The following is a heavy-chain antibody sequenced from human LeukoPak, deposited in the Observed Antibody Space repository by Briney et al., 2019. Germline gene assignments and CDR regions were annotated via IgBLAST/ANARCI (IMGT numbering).Heavy chain of an antibody. CDR1: GFTFSSYE. Sequence: GGSLRLACAASGFTFSSYEMNWVRQAPGKGLEWVSYISSSGSTIYYADSVKGRFTFSRDNAKNSLYLQMNSLRAEDTAVYYCAREYLFRSYGMDVWGQGTTVTVSS. CDR3: AREYLFRSYGMDV. J-gene: IGHJ6*02. D-gene: IGHD2-2*02. CDR2: ISSSGSTI. V-gene: IGHV3-48*03.